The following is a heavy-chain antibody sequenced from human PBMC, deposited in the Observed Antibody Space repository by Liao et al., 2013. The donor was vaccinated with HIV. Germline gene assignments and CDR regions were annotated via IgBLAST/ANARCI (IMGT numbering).Heavy chain of an antibody. CDR2: IYYSGTT. D-gene: IGHD2-2*01. CDR3: ARDYREYCSSTSCYGRAYFQH. Sequence: QVQLQESGPGLVKPSETLSLTCTVSGGSISSSSYYWGWIRQPPGKGLEWIGSIYYSGTTYYNPSLNSRVTISVDTSKNQFSLKLTSVTAADTAVYYCARDYREYCSSTSCYGRAYFQHWGQGTLVTVSS. CDR1: GGSISSSSYY. V-gene: IGHV4-39*07. J-gene: IGHJ1*01.